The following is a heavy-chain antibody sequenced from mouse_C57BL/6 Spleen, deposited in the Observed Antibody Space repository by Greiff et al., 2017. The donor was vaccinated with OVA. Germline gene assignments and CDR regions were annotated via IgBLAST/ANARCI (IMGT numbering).Heavy chain of an antibody. CDR2: IDPSDSST. CDR3: ARSPGEGFAY. J-gene: IGHJ3*01. V-gene: IGHV1-69*01. Sequence: QVQLQQPGAELVMPGASVKLSCKASGYTFTSYWMHWVKQRPGQGLEWIGEIDPSDSSTNYNQKFKGKSTLTVDKSSSTAYMQLSSLTSEDSAVYYCARSPGEGFAYWGQGTLVTVSA. CDR1: GYTFTSYW.